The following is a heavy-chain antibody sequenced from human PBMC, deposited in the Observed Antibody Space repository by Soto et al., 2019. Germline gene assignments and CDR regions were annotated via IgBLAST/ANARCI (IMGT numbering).Heavy chain of an antibody. V-gene: IGHV3-30*18. Sequence: QVQLVESGGGVVQPGRSLRLSCAASGFTFSNYAMHWVRQAPGKGLEWVAVISYDRSNKYSADSVKGRFTISRDNSKNTLYLQMNSLRAEDTAVYYCAKEALGYCSGGSCYGYNWFDPWGQGTLVTVSS. CDR3: AKEALGYCSGGSCYGYNWFDP. D-gene: IGHD2-15*01. J-gene: IGHJ5*02. CDR2: ISYDRSNK. CDR1: GFTFSNYA.